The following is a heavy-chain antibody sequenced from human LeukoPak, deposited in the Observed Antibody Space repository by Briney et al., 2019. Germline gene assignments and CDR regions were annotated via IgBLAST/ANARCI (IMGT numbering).Heavy chain of an antibody. CDR1: GGTFSSYA. CDR3: AREGWLQHYFDY. CDR2: IIPILGIA. D-gene: IGHD5-24*01. V-gene: IGHV1-69*04. J-gene: IGHJ4*02. Sequence: ASVKVSCEASGGTFSSYAISWVRQAPGQGLERMGRIIPILGIANYAQKFQGRVTITADKSTSTAYMELSSLRSEDTAVYYCAREGWLQHYFDYWGQGALVTVSS.